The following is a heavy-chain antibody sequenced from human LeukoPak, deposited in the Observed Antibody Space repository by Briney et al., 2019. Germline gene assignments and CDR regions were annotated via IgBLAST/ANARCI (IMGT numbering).Heavy chain of an antibody. J-gene: IGHJ6*02. V-gene: IGHV4-30-2*01. Sequence: SETLSLTCAVSGGSISSGGYSWSWIRQPPGKGLEWIGYIYHSGSTYYNPSLKSRVTMSVDTSKNLFSLKVSSVTAADTAVYYCARGRSNYYGMDVWGQGTTVTVSS. CDR3: ARGRSNYYGMDV. CDR2: IYHSGST. D-gene: IGHD1-26*01. CDR1: GGSISSGGYS.